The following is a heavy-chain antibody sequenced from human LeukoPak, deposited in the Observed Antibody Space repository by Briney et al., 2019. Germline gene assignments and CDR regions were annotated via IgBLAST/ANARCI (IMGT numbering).Heavy chain of an antibody. Sequence: SETLSLTCAVYGGSFSGYYWSWIRQPPGKGLEWIGEINHSGSTNYNTTLKSRLTISVDTSKNQFTLKLSSVTAEDTAVYYCTTDGGVFTHYWGQGTLVTVSS. D-gene: IGHD4-23*01. CDR2: INHSGST. CDR1: GGSFSGYY. CDR3: TTDGGVFTHY. J-gene: IGHJ4*02. V-gene: IGHV4-34*01.